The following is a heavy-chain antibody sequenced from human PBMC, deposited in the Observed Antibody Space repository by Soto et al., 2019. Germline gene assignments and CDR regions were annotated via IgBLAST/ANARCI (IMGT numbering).Heavy chain of an antibody. J-gene: IGHJ4*02. Sequence: EVQLLESGGGLVQSGGSLRLSCVASGFTFSNYAMSWVRQAPGKGLEWVSSISGSDDSAYYADSVKGQFTISRDNSRNTLYLQMNSLRAEDTALYYCAKGADSSGYYRRHFDYWGQGTLVTVSS. V-gene: IGHV3-23*01. D-gene: IGHD3-22*01. CDR3: AKGADSSGYYRRHFDY. CDR2: ISGSDDSA. CDR1: GFTFSNYA.